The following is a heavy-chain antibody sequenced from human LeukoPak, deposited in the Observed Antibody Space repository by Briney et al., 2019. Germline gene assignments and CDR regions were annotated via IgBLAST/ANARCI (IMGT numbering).Heavy chain of an antibody. CDR3: ARDRGYYDSSGYGAFDI. J-gene: IGHJ3*02. CDR2: ISSSSSYI. CDR1: GFTFSSYS. V-gene: IGHV3-21*01. Sequence: GGSLRLSCAASGFTFSSYSMNWVRQAPGKVLEWVSSISSSSSYIYYADSVKGRFTISRDNAKNSLYLQMNSLRAEDTAVYYCARDRGYYDSSGYGAFDIWGQGTMVTVSS. D-gene: IGHD3-22*01.